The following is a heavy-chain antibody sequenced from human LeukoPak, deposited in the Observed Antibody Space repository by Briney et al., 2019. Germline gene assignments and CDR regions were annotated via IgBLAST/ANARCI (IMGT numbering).Heavy chain of an antibody. D-gene: IGHD2-2*02. Sequence: SETLSLTCTVSGGSISSYYWSWIRQPAGKGLEWIGRIYTSGSTNYNPSLKSRVTMSVDTSKNQFSLKLSSVTAADTAVYYCARDRADCSSTSCYNYYYYYMDVWGKGTTVTVSS. CDR1: GGSISSYY. V-gene: IGHV4-4*07. CDR2: IYTSGST. J-gene: IGHJ6*03. CDR3: ARDRADCSSTSCYNYYYYYMDV.